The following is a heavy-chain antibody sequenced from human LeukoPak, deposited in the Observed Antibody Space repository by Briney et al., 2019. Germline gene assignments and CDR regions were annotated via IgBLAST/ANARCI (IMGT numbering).Heavy chain of an antibody. J-gene: IGHJ3*02. CDR3: ARPVGENDYVWGSHHAFDI. D-gene: IGHD3-16*01. Sequence: PSETLSLTCTVSGGSISSSSYYWGWIRQPPGKGLEWIGSIYYSGSTYYNPSLKSRVTISVDTSKNQFSLKLSSVTAADTAMYYCARPVGENDYVWGSHHAFDIWGQGTMVTVSS. CDR2: IYYSGST. CDR1: GGSISSSSYY. V-gene: IGHV4-39*01.